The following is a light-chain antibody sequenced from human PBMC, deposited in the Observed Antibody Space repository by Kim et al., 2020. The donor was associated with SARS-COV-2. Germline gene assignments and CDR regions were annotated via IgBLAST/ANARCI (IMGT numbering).Light chain of an antibody. CDR1: QDLVDSDGKTN. Sequence: ASITCSFRQDLVDSDGKTNMDWCQQRPSQSQSRLIYKVSDRDSGVQNRISGGGSGMDFTVKISRVEAEDVEVYYCMQGTCWPYSFCQGTKLEI. V-gene: IGKV2-30*01. J-gene: IGKJ2*03. CDR2: KVS. CDR3: MQGTCWPYS.